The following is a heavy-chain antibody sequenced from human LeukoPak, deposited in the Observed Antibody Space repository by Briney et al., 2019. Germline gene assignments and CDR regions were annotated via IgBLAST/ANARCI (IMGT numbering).Heavy chain of an antibody. J-gene: IGHJ4*02. Sequence: SETLSLTCTVSGGSISSGDYYWSWIRQPPGKGREWIGYIYYSGSTYYNPSLKSRVTISVDTSKNQFSLKLSSVTAADTAVYYCASSIAAAGTSFDYWGQGTLVTVSS. D-gene: IGHD6-13*01. CDR1: GGSISSGDYY. V-gene: IGHV4-30-4*01. CDR2: IYYSGST. CDR3: ASSIAAAGTSFDY.